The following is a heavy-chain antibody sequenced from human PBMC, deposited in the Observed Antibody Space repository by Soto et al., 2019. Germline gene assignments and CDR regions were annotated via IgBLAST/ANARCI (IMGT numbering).Heavy chain of an antibody. V-gene: IGHV5-51*01. Sequence: GESLKISCTGIGYSFTSYWIGWVRQMPGKALEWMGIIYPGDSGTRYSPSFQGQVTISVDKSITTAYLQWTSLQASDTAVYYCARGYCTTTICDPWSDPWGQGTLVTVSS. CDR1: GYSFTSYW. J-gene: IGHJ5*02. D-gene: IGHD2-2*01. CDR3: ARGYCTTTICDPWSDP. CDR2: IYPGDSGT.